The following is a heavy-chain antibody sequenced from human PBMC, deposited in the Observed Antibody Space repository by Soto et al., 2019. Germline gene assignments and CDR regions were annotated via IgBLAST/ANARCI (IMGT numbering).Heavy chain of an antibody. J-gene: IGHJ5*02. Sequence: SETLSLTCTVSGGSISSSSYYWGWIRQPPGKGLEWIGSIYYSGSTYYNPSLKSRVTISVDTSKNQFSLKLSSVTAADTAIYYCARSYYYDSSVYPHWFDPWGQGTLVTVSS. CDR1: GGSISSSSYY. V-gene: IGHV4-39*01. CDR2: IYYSGST. CDR3: ARSYYYDSSVYPHWFDP. D-gene: IGHD3-22*01.